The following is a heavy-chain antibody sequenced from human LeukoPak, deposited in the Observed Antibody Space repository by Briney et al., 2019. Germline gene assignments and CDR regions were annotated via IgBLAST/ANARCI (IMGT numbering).Heavy chain of an antibody. CDR3: ARERNLDIAVAGTIFDY. CDR1: GFIVREKY. V-gene: IGHV3-66*01. CDR2: IYSSGST. D-gene: IGHD6-19*01. Sequence: GGSLRLSCVASGFIVREKYMGWVRQAPGKGLDWVSVIYSSGSTYYADSAKGRFTISRDDSRNTLYLQVNSLRVEDTGVYYCARERNLDIAVAGTIFDYWGPGTLVTVSS. J-gene: IGHJ4*02.